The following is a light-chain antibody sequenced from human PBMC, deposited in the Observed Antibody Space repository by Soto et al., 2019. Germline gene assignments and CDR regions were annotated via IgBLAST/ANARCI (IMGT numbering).Light chain of an antibody. CDR1: SSDVGGYDY. V-gene: IGLV2-11*01. CDR2: DVS. CDR3: CSYAGAYTSFV. J-gene: IGLJ1*01. Sequence: QSALTQPRSVSGSPGQSVTISCTGTSSDVGGYDYVSWYQQHPGKAPKFMISDVSKRPSGVPDRFSGSKSGNTASLTISGLQAEDEADYYCCSYAGAYTSFVFGTGTKVTVL.